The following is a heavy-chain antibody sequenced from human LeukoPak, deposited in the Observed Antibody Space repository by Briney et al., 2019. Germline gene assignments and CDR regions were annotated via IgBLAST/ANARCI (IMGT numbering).Heavy chain of an antibody. CDR1: GGTFSSYA. J-gene: IGHJ5*02. CDR2: IIPIFGIA. CDR3: ARSALYSYGLNWFDP. D-gene: IGHD5-18*01. V-gene: IGHV1-69*04. Sequence: SVKVSCKASGGTFSSYAISWVRQAPGQGLEWMGRIIPIFGIANYAQKFQGRVTITADKSTSTAYMELSSLRSEDTAVYYCARSALYSYGLNWFDPWGQGTLVTVSS.